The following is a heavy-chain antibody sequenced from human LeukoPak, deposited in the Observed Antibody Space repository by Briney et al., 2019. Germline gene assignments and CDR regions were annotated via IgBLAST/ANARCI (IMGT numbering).Heavy chain of an antibody. J-gene: IGHJ4*02. D-gene: IGHD3-22*01. CDR1: AFTFSTYG. Sequence: GGSLRLSCAASAFTFSTYGMHWVRQAPGKGLEWVAFIRYDGSNKYYADSVLGRFTISRDNSKNTLYLQMNSLRAEDTAVYYCAKGSSTYYYDSSGLLDYWGQGTLVTVSS. V-gene: IGHV3-30*02. CDR2: IRYDGSNK. CDR3: AKGSSTYYYDSSGLLDY.